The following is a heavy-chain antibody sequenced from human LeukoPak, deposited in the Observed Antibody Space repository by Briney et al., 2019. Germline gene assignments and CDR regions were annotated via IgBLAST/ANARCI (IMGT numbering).Heavy chain of an antibody. Sequence: ASVKVSCKASGYTFTGYYMHWVRQAPGQGLEWRGWINPNSGGTNYAQKFQGRVTMTRDTSISTAYMELSRLRSDDTAVYYCARVSVVPAAYYYYYVDVWGKGATVTVSS. CDR3: ARVSVVPAAYYYYYVDV. CDR2: INPNSGGT. CDR1: GYTFTGYY. J-gene: IGHJ6*03. D-gene: IGHD2-2*01. V-gene: IGHV1-2*02.